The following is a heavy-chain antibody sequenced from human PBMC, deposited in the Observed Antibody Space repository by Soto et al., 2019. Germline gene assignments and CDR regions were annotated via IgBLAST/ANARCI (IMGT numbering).Heavy chain of an antibody. J-gene: IGHJ4*02. CDR1: GFTFSSYW. CDR2: IKQDGSEK. V-gene: IGHV3-7*01. CDR3: ARGPWGSSWFGGYFDY. D-gene: IGHD6-13*01. Sequence: GGSLRLSCAASGFTFSSYWMSWVRQAPGKGLEWVANIKQDGSEKYYVDSVKGRFTISRDNAKNSLYLQMNSLRAEDTAVYYCARGPWGSSWFGGYFDYWGQGTLVTVSS.